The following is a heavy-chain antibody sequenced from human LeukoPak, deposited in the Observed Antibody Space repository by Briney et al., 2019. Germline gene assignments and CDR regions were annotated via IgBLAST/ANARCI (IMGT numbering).Heavy chain of an antibody. D-gene: IGHD3-10*01. CDR1: GFTFSSYE. CDR3: ARDPNYGSGSYSDGMDV. Sequence: GGSLRLSCAASGFTFSSYEMNWVRQAPGKGLEWVSYISSSGSTIYYADSEKGRFTISRDNAKNSLYLQMNSLRAEDTAVYYCARDPNYGSGSYSDGMDVWGQGTTVTVSS. V-gene: IGHV3-48*03. J-gene: IGHJ6*02. CDR2: ISSSGSTI.